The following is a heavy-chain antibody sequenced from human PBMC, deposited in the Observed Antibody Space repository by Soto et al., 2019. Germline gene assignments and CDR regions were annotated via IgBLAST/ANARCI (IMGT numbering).Heavy chain of an antibody. CDR2: ISSSSSTI. CDR1: GFTFSSYS. Sequence: GGSLRLSCAASGFTFSSYSMNWVRQAPGKGLEWVSYISSSSSTIYYADSVKGRFTISRDNAKNSLCLQMNSLRDEDTAVYYCARDYTFGGVIVTPFGYWGQGTLVTVSS. D-gene: IGHD3-16*02. V-gene: IGHV3-48*02. CDR3: ARDYTFGGVIVTPFGY. J-gene: IGHJ4*02.